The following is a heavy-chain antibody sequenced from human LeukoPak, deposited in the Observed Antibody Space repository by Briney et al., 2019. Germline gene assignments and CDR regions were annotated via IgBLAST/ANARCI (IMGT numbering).Heavy chain of an antibody. D-gene: IGHD1-26*01. CDR2: IYYSGST. J-gene: IGHJ5*02. CDR1: GGSFSGYY. CDR3: ARQRGWGATRPYNWFDP. V-gene: IGHV4-59*01. Sequence: SETLSLTCAVYGGSFSGYYWSWLRQPPGKGLEWIGYIYYSGSTSYNPSLKSRVTISVDTSKNQFSLKLSSVTAADTAVYYCARQRGWGATRPYNWFDPWGQGTLVTVSS.